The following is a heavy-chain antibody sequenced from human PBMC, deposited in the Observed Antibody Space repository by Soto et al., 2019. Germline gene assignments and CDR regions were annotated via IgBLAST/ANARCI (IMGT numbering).Heavy chain of an antibody. CDR3: ARGKGDDILTGYSPRDYYYYMDV. J-gene: IGHJ6*03. CDR1: GYTFTGYY. CDR2: INPNSGGT. V-gene: IGHV1-2*04. Sequence: ASVKVSCKASGYTFTGYYMHWVRQAPGQGLEWMGWINPNSGGTNYAQKFQGWVTMTRDTSISTAYMELSRLRSDDTAVYDCARGKGDDILTGYSPRDYYYYMDVWGKGTTVTVSS. D-gene: IGHD3-9*01.